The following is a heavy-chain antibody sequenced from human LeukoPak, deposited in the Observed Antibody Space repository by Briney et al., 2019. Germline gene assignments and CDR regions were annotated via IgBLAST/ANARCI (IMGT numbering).Heavy chain of an antibody. J-gene: IGHJ4*02. CDR2: ISGSGGAT. D-gene: IGHD1-26*01. Sequence: GGSLRLSCAASGFTFNSYAMSWVRQAPGKGLEWVSAISGSGGATYYADSVKGRFTISRDNSKNTLYLQMNSLRAEDTAVYYCAKNSGSYSDYSDYWGQGTLVTVSS. CDR3: AKNSGSYSDYSDY. CDR1: GFTFNSYA. V-gene: IGHV3-23*01.